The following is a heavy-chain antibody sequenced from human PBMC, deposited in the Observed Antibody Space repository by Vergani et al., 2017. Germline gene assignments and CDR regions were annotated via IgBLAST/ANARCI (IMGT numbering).Heavy chain of an antibody. CDR1: GFIFSDFS. V-gene: IGHV3-23*04. D-gene: IGHD3-22*01. CDR2: ISNTGSAA. J-gene: IGHJ4*02. Sequence: EVQLVESGGALVEPGGSLRLSCTASGFIFSDFSMNWVRQAPGRGLEWISYISNTGSAAYYADSAKGRFTISRDNSKNTMFLQMNNLRAEDTAVYYCAKDNVPGYYDSSGYCDYWGQGTLVTVSS. CDR3: AKDNVPGYYDSSGYCDY.